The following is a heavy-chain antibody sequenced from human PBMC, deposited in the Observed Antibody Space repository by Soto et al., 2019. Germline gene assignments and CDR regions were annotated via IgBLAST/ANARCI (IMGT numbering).Heavy chain of an antibody. CDR2: IYYTGNT. Sequence: PSETLSLTCTDSGGSISSESYLWGWIRQSPGESLEWIGNIYYTGNTYYNPSLKSRVTISVDTSKNQFSLNLNSVTAADTAVYYCASLRTHYVGSIWDDWGHGTLVTVSS. V-gene: IGHV4-39*01. D-gene: IGHD6-13*01. CDR1: GGSISSESYL. CDR3: ASLRTHYVGSIWDD. J-gene: IGHJ4*01.